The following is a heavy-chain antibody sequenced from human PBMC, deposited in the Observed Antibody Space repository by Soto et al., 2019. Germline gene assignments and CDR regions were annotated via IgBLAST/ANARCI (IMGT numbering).Heavy chain of an antibody. CDR3: ARRIRGYRHYMDV. CDR2: MNRGGSS. V-gene: IGHV4-34*01. CDR1: GESFSGFF. D-gene: IGHD3-16*02. Sequence: QVQLHQWGAGLLKPSETLSLTCSVYGESFSGFFWTWVRLPPGQGLEWIGEMNRGGSSNYNPSLKSRVTISVDASKNQFSLTLTSVTAADTGVYFCARRIRGYRHYMDVWGKGTTVTVSS. J-gene: IGHJ6*03.